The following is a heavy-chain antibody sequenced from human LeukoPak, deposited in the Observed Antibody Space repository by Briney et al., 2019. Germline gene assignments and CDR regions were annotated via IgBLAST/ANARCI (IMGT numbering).Heavy chain of an antibody. V-gene: IGHV3-23*01. CDR1: GFTFSSYG. CDR3: AKDRQVVVVAATHFDY. Sequence: GGSLRLSCAASGFTFSSYGMSWVRQAPGKGLEWVSAISGSGVGTYYADSVKGRFTISRDNSKNTLYLQMNSLRAEDTAVYYCAKDRQVVVVAATHFDYWGQGTLVTVSS. J-gene: IGHJ4*02. D-gene: IGHD2-15*01. CDR2: ISGSGVGT.